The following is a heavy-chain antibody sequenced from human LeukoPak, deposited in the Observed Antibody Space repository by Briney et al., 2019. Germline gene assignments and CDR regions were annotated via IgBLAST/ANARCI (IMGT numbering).Heavy chain of an antibody. CDR3: ARGGSGWSNWYFDL. Sequence: ASVKVSCKASGYTFTNYAMNWVRQAPGQGLEWMGWINTNTGNPTYAQGFTGRFVFSLDTSVSTAYLQISSLKAEDTAVYYCARGGSGWSNWYFDLWGRGTLVTVSS. CDR2: INTNTGNP. V-gene: IGHV7-4-1*02. CDR1: GYTFTNYA. D-gene: IGHD6-19*01. J-gene: IGHJ2*01.